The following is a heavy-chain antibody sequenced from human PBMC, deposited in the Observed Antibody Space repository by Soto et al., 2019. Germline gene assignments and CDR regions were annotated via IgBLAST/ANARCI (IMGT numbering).Heavy chain of an antibody. D-gene: IGHD2-2*01. CDR1: GGSIISHH. J-gene: IGHJ5*02. CDR3: ARITCNSVRCYVGAGKWFDP. CDR2: IHYSGTS. Sequence: QVNLQESGPGLVKPSETLSLTCSVSGGSIISHHWSWIRQPPGKGLEYIGHIHYSGTSDSNYSLKSRVTMSVDTSKNQFSLRLASVTAADTAVYFCARITCNSVRCYVGAGKWFDPWGQGILVTVSS. V-gene: IGHV4-59*11.